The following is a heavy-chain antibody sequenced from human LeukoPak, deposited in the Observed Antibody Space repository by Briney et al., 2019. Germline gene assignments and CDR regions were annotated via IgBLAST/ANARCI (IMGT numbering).Heavy chain of an antibody. J-gene: IGHJ4*02. CDR1: GYTFTGYY. Sequence: GASVKVSCKASGYTFTGYYMHWVRQAPGQGLEWMGWINPNSGGTNYAQKFQGRVTMTRDTSISTAYVELSRLRSDDTAVYYCAREGSIKQQLAFDYWGQGTLVTVSS. D-gene: IGHD6-13*01. CDR2: INPNSGGT. CDR3: AREGSIKQQLAFDY. V-gene: IGHV1-2*02.